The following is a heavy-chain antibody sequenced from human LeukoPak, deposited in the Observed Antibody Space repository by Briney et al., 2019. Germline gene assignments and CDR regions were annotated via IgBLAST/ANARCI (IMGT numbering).Heavy chain of an antibody. Sequence: ASVKVSCKASGYTFTSYYMHWVRQAPGQGLEWMGIINPSGGSTSYAQKFQGRVTMTRDTSTSTVYMKLSSLSSADTAVYYCAREYCSGGSCQVYDYWGQGTLVTVSS. J-gene: IGHJ4*02. CDR2: INPSGGST. D-gene: IGHD2-15*01. CDR1: GYTFTSYY. CDR3: AREYCSGGSCQVYDY. V-gene: IGHV1-46*01.